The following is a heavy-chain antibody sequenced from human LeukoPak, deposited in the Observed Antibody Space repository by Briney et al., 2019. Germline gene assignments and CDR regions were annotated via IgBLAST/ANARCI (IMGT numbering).Heavy chain of an antibody. CDR1: GFIFSQYS. CDR3: ARDAGNSGYGCDL. D-gene: IGHD5-12*01. J-gene: IGHJ5*02. Sequence: QPGGSLRLSCAASGFIFSQYSMNWVRQAPGKGLEWVSHIRSSSETFYADSVKCRFTISRNNARNSLYLQMNNLRGEDTAIYYCARDAGNSGYGCDLWGQGTLVTVSS. CDR2: IRSSSET. V-gene: IGHV3-48*01.